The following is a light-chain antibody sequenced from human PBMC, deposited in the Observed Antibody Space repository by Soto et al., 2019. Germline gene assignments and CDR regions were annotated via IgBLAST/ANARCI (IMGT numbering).Light chain of an antibody. Sequence: QSALTQPASVSGSPGQSSTSSCTGTSGDVGSYNLVSWYQQHPGKAPKLMIYEGSKRPSGVSKRFSGSKSGNTASRTISGLQAEDEADYYCCSYAGSSPWVFGGGTQLTVL. J-gene: IGLJ3*02. CDR2: EGS. CDR1: SGDVGSYNL. V-gene: IGLV2-23*01. CDR3: CSYAGSSPWV.